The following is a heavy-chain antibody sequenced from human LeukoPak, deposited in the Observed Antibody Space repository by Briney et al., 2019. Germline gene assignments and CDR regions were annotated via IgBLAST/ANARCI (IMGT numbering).Heavy chain of an antibody. D-gene: IGHD6-13*01. J-gene: IGHJ5*02. CDR3: ARDVAAAAPFDP. CDR1: GGTFSSYT. Sequence: ASVKVSCKXSGGTFSSYTISWVRQAPGQGLEWMGRIIPILGIANYAQKFQGRVTITADKSTSTAYMELSSLRSEDTAVYYCARDVAAAAPFDPWGQGTLVTVSS. CDR2: IIPILGIA. V-gene: IGHV1-69*04.